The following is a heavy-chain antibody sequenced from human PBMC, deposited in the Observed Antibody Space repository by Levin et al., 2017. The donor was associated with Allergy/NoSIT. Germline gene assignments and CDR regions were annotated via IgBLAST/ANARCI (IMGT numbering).Heavy chain of an antibody. D-gene: IGHD3-3*01. Sequence: PGGSLRLSCAASGFTFSSYAMSWVRQAPGKGLEWVSAISGSGGSTYYADSVKGRFTISRDNSKNTLYLQMNSLRAEDTAVYYCAKMVPTPNVLEWLLDYGMDVWGQGTTVTVSS. J-gene: IGHJ6*02. V-gene: IGHV3-23*01. CDR1: GFTFSSYA. CDR2: ISGSGGST. CDR3: AKMVPTPNVLEWLLDYGMDV.